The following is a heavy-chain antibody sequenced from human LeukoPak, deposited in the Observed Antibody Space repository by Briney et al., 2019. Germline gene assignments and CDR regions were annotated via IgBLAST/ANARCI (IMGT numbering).Heavy chain of an antibody. CDR3: ARDQGDASGWFFDY. D-gene: IGHD6-19*01. CDR1: GFTFSHHH. J-gene: IGHJ4*02. Sequence: PGGSLRLSCAASGFTFSHHHIHWVRQAPGKGLEWVTVIALDGSRKIYADSVKGRFTISRDNSKNTVSLQMTSLGVEDTAVYYCARDQGDASGWFFDYWGQGARVIVSS. CDR2: IALDGSRK. V-gene: IGHV3-30*03.